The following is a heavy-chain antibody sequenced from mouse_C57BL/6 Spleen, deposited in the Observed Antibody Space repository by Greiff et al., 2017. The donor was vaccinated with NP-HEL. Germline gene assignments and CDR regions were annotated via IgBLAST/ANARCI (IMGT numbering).Heavy chain of an antibody. CDR3: ARSEDGYFFAY. J-gene: IGHJ3*01. CDR2: IHPNSGST. D-gene: IGHD2-3*01. Sequence: VQLQQPGAELVKPGASVKLSCKASGYTFTSYWMHWVKQRPGQGLEWIGMIHPNSGSTNYNEKFKSKATLTVDKSSSTAYMQLSSLTSEDSAVYYCARSEDGYFFAYWGQGTLVTVSA. V-gene: IGHV1-64*01. CDR1: GYTFTSYW.